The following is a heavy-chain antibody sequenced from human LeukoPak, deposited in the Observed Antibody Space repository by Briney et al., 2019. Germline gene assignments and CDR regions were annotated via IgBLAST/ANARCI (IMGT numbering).Heavy chain of an antibody. D-gene: IGHD6-6*01. CDR2: ISDNSLST. Sequence: GGSLRLSCAASGFTFRGFVMSGVGEAPGKGVGGVSAISDNSLSTYYADSVKGRFTVSRDNSKNTLYLQMNSLRVEDTAVYFCAKGSSSSRPYYFDYWGQGTLVTVSS. V-gene: IGHV3-23*01. J-gene: IGHJ4*02. CDR3: AKGSSSSRPYYFDY. CDR1: GFTFRGFV.